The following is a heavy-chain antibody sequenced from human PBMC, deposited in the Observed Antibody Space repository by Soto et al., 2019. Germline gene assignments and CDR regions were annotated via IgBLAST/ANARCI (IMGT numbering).Heavy chain of an antibody. J-gene: IGHJ6*02. CDR2: IIPIFGSA. CDR3: AGTREIPYYHGMDV. Sequence: QVQLVQSVAEVKKPGSSVKVSCKAPGGTLSSYAINWVRKAPGQGLEWLGGIIPIFGSANYAPKFQGRVTISADESTSTAYMEVSSLRSEDTAVYYCAGTREIPYYHGMDVWGQGTTVTVSS. CDR1: GGTLSSYA. V-gene: IGHV1-69*01.